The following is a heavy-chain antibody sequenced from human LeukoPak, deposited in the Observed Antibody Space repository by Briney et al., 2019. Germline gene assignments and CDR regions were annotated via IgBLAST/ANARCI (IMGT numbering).Heavy chain of an antibody. D-gene: IGHD6-13*01. CDR1: GGSISSGSYY. Sequence: SQTLSLTCTVSGGSISSGSYYWSWIRQPAGKGLEWIGRIYTSGSTNYNPSLKSRVTISVDTSKNQFSLKLSSVTAADTAVYYCARDRSIAAAGGAFDIWGQGTMVTVSS. V-gene: IGHV4-61*02. J-gene: IGHJ3*02. CDR3: ARDRSIAAAGGAFDI. CDR2: IYTSGST.